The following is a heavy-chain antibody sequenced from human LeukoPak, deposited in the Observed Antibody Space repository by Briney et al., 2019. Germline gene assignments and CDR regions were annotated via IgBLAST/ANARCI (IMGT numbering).Heavy chain of an antibody. J-gene: IGHJ4*02. D-gene: IGHD1-1*01. Sequence: NTSETLSLTCAVYGGSFSGYYWSWIRQPPGKGLEWIGEINHSGSTNYNPSLKSRVTISVDTSKNQFSLKLSSVTAADTAVYYCARGRKARFTGYWGQGTLVTVSS. CDR2: INHSGST. V-gene: IGHV4-34*01. CDR3: ARGRKARFTGY. CDR1: GGSFSGYY.